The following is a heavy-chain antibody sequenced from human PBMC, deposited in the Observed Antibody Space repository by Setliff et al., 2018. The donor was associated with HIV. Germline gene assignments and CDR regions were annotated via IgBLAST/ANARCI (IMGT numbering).Heavy chain of an antibody. V-gene: IGHV4-59*01. Sequence: PSETLSLTCTVSGGSMSSYYWSWIRQPPGKGLEWIGYIYYGGSTNYNPSLKSRVTISVDTSKNQFSLKLSSVTAADTAVYYCATGGGCSGGSCYEDAFDIWGQGTMVTVSS. D-gene: IGHD2-15*01. J-gene: IGHJ3*02. CDR3: ATGGGCSGGSCYEDAFDI. CDR1: GGSMSSYY. CDR2: IYYGGST.